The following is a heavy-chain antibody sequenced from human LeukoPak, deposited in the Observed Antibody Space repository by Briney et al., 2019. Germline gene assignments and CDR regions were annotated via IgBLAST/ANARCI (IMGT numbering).Heavy chain of an antibody. CDR1: GHTSTTYA. Sequence: ASVKVSCKASGHTSTTYAIHWVRQAPGQGLEWMGIINPSGGSTSYAQKFQGRVTMTRDTSTSTVYMELSSLRSEDTAVYYCALWRGGHDYWGQGTLVTVSS. CDR3: ALWRGGHDY. V-gene: IGHV1-46*01. CDR2: INPSGGST. D-gene: IGHD2/OR15-2a*01. J-gene: IGHJ4*02.